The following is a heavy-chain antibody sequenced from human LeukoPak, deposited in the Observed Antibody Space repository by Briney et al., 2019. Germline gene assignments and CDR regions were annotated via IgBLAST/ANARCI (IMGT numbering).Heavy chain of an antibody. J-gene: IGHJ5*02. Sequence: GGSLRLSCAASGFTVSSNYMSWVRQAPGKGLEWVSVIYSGGSTYYADSVKGRFTISRGNSKNTLYLQMNSLRAEDTAVYYCARGGNYYGSGSYYDNWFDPWGQGTLVTVSS. CDR1: GFTVSSNY. CDR3: ARGGNYYGSGSYYDNWFDP. D-gene: IGHD3-10*01. V-gene: IGHV3-66*01. CDR2: IYSGGST.